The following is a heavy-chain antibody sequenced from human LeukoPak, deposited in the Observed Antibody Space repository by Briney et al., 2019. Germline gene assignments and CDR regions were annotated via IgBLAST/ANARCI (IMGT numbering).Heavy chain of an antibody. Sequence: SGGSLRLSCAASGFTFSTYAMSWVRQAPGKGLEWVSGISGSGDNTNYADSVKGRFTTSRDNSKNTLSLQMSSLRVEDTAVYYCARDRSCTGGSCYMDVWGRGTTVTVSS. CDR3: ARDRSCTGGSCYMDV. D-gene: IGHD2-15*01. V-gene: IGHV3-23*01. J-gene: IGHJ6*03. CDR1: GFTFSTYA. CDR2: ISGSGDNT.